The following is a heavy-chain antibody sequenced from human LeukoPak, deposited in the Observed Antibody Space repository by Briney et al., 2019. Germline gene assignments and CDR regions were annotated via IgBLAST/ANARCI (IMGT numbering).Heavy chain of an antibody. CDR3: ARQTAARYWFDP. J-gene: IGHJ5*02. V-gene: IGHV4-39*01. CDR1: GGSISSSSYY. D-gene: IGHD6-6*01. CDR2: IYSSGTT. Sequence: SETLSLTCTVSGGSISSSSYYWGWIRQPPGKGLECIGSIYSSGTTYYNPSLKSRVTISVDTSKNQFSLKLSSVTAADTAVYYCARQTAARYWFDPWGQGTLVTVSS.